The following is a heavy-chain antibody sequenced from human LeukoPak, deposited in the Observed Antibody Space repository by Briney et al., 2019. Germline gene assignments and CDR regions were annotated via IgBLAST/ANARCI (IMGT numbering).Heavy chain of an antibody. D-gene: IGHD3-10*01. CDR3: ARGGRVRKGITMVRGAPNWFDP. V-gene: IGHV4-59*12. CDR2: ISHSGST. Sequence: SETLSLTCTVSGGSFSPYYWSWIRQPPGKGLEWIGYISHSGSTNYSPSLKSRVTISLDTSKNQFSLKLSSVTAADTAVYYCARGGRVRKGITMVRGAPNWFDPWGQGTLVTVSS. J-gene: IGHJ5*02. CDR1: GGSFSPYY.